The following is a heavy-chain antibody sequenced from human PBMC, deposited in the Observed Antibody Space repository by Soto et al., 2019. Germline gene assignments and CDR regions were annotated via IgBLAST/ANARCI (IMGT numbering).Heavy chain of an antibody. CDR3: ARVKDTAMAGFDY. V-gene: IGHV4-34*01. D-gene: IGHD5-18*01. J-gene: IGHJ4*02. CDR1: GGSFSGYY. Sequence: PSETLSLTCAVYGGSFSGYYWSWIRQPPGKGLEWIGEINHSGSTNYNPSLKSRVTISVDTSKNQFSLKLSSVTAADTAVYYCARVKDTAMAGFDYWGQGTLVTVSS. CDR2: INHSGST.